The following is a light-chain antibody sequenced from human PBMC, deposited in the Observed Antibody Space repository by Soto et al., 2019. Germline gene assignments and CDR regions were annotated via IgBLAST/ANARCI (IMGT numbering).Light chain of an antibody. V-gene: IGKV3-11*01. Sequence: VLTESAATLSLSPGERDTLSCRASQSVSSYLAWYQQKPGQAPRLLIYDASNRATGIPARFSGSGSGTDFTLTISSLEPEDFAVYYCQQRSNWPRTFGQGTKVDIK. CDR1: QSVSSY. CDR3: QQRSNWPRT. J-gene: IGKJ1*01. CDR2: DAS.